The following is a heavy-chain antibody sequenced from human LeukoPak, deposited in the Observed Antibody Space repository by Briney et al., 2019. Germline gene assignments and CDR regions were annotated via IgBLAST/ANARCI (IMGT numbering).Heavy chain of an antibody. V-gene: IGHV4-59*01. CDR3: ARGDYGSGPLDY. CDR1: GGSISSYY. D-gene: IGHD3-10*01. CDR2: IYYSGST. Sequence: SETLSLTCTASGGSISSYYWSWIRQPPGKGLEWIGYIYYSGSTNYNPSLKSRVTISVDTSKNQFSLKLSSVTAADTAVYYCARGDYGSGPLDYWGQGTLVTVSS. J-gene: IGHJ4*02.